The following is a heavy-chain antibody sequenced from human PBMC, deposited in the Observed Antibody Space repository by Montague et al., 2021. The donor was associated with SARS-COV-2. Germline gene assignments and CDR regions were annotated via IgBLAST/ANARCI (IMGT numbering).Heavy chain of an antibody. Sequence: SLRLSCAASGFTFSSYAMHWVRQAPGKGLEWVAVISYDGSNKYYADSVKGRFTISRDNSKNTLYLQMNSLRAEDTAVYYCARKLADYGMDAWGQGTTVTVSS. CDR1: GFTFSSYA. V-gene: IGHV3-30-3*01. CDR2: ISYDGSNK. CDR3: ARKLADYGMDA. J-gene: IGHJ6*02.